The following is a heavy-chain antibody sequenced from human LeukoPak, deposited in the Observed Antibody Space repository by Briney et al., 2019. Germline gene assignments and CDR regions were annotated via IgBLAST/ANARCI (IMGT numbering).Heavy chain of an antibody. CDR1: GGSISSSSYY. Sequence: SETLSLTCTVFGGSISSSSYYWGWIRQPPGKGLEWIGSIYYSGSTYYNPSLKSRVTISVDTSKNQFSLKLSSVTAADTAVYYCASVSQMEDILTGYYHSGFDYWGQGTLVTVSS. V-gene: IGHV4-39*07. D-gene: IGHD3-9*01. CDR3: ASVSQMEDILTGYYHSGFDY. J-gene: IGHJ4*02. CDR2: IYYSGST.